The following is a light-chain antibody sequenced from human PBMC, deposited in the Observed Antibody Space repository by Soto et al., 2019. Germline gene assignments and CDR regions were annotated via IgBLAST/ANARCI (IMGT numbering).Light chain of an antibody. CDR3: QKYNSAPPT. J-gene: IGKJ1*01. CDR2: GAS. Sequence: DIQMTQSQSSLSASVGDRVTITCRASQAISNFLAWYQQKPGQIPRLLIYGASTLQSGVPSRFSGTGSGTDFALTISSLQPEDFATYYCQKYNSAPPTFGQGTKVDIK. V-gene: IGKV1-27*01. CDR1: QAISNF.